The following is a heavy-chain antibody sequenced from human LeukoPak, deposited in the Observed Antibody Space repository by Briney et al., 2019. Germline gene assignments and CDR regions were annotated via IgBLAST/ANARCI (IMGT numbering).Heavy chain of an antibody. Sequence: PGGSLRLSCAASGFTFSSYAMSWVRQAPGKGLEWVSAISGSGGSTYYADSVKGRFTISRDNSKNTLYLQMNSLRAEDTAVYYCAKGDSSELAATSDYWGQGTLVTVSS. V-gene: IGHV3-23*01. J-gene: IGHJ4*02. CDR3: AKGDSSELAATSDY. D-gene: IGHD3-22*01. CDR2: ISGSGGST. CDR1: GFTFSSYA.